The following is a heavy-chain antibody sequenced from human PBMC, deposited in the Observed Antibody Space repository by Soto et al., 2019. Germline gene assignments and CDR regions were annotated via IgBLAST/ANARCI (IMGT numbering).Heavy chain of an antibody. V-gene: IGHV1-8*01. CDR2: MNPNSGNT. CDR1: GYTFTSYD. J-gene: IGHJ4*02. CDR3: ARGRSDYVDY. D-gene: IGHD2-15*01. Sequence: QVQLVQSGAEVKKPGASVKVSCKASGYTFTSYDINWVRQATGQGLEWMGWMNPNSGNTGYAQKCQGRVTLTRNTSRSTAYMALSSLGSEDTAVYYCARGRSDYVDYWGQGSLVTVSS.